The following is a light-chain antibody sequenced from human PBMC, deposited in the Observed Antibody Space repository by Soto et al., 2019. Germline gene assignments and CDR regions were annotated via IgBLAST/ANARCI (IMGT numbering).Light chain of an antibody. Sequence: QSALTQPRSVSGSPGQSVTISCTGTSSDVGGYNYVSWYQQHPGKAPKLMIYDVSKRPSGVPDRFSGSKSGTTASLTISGLQDEDAADYYCGSYAGISTSVFGTGTKLTVL. CDR2: DVS. CDR3: GSYAGISTSV. J-gene: IGLJ1*01. CDR1: SSDVGGYNY. V-gene: IGLV2-11*01.